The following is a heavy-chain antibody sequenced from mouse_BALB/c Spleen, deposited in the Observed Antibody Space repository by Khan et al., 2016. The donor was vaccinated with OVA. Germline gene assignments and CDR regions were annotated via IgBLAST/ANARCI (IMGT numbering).Heavy chain of an antibody. CDR2: IDPFNGGT. CDR1: GYSFSTYY. V-gene: IGHV1S135*01. CDR3: ARHGNTSWFAY. D-gene: IGHD1-1*01. Sequence: EVQLQESGPELMKPGASVKISCKTSGYSFSTYYIHWVTRSHGKTLEWIGYIDPFNGGTTYNQKFKGKATLTVDKSSSTAYMHLTSLTSEDSAVYYCARHGNTSWFAYGGQGTLVTVSA. J-gene: IGHJ3*01.